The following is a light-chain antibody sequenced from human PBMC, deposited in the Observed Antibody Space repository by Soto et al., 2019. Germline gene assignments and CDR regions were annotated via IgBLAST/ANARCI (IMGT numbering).Light chain of an antibody. Sequence: EIVMTQSPATLSVSPGDGVTLSCRASQSVGSSLAWYQRKPGQPPRPLIYAANTRATVIPARFSGSGSGTEFTLTISSLQSEDSAVYYCQQYYSWPLAFGGGTDVEIK. J-gene: IGKJ4*01. V-gene: IGKV3-15*01. CDR3: QQYYSWPLA. CDR2: AAN. CDR1: QSVGSS.